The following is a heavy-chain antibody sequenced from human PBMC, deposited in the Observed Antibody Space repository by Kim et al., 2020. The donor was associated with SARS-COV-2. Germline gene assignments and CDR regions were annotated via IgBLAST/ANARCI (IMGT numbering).Heavy chain of an antibody. D-gene: IGHD2-2*01. CDR2: IIPIFGTA. V-gene: IGHV1-69*13. CDR1: GGTFSSYA. J-gene: IGHJ6*02. Sequence: SVKVSCKASGGTFSSYAISWVRQAPGQGLEWMGGIIPIFGTANYAQKFQGRVTITADESTSTAYMELSSLRSEDTAVYYCAREGPYIVVVPAQYYYGMDVWGQGTTVTVSS. CDR3: AREGPYIVVVPAQYYYGMDV.